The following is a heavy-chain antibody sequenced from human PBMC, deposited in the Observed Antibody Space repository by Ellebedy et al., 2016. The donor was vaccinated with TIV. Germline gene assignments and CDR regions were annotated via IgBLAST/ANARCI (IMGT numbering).Heavy chain of an antibody. J-gene: IGHJ5*01. CDR1: GFSFRSYW. CDR3: ARRGSYGDYAVHVNNWFDS. CDR2: IYQDGSEK. Sequence: GESLKISCAASGFSFRSYWMSWVRQAPGKGLEWVANIYQDGSEKYYVDSVEGRFTISRDNAKNELYLQMKRLRVEDTAVYYCARRGSYGDYAVHVNNWFDSWGQGTPVTVSP. V-gene: IGHV3-7*01. D-gene: IGHD4-17*01.